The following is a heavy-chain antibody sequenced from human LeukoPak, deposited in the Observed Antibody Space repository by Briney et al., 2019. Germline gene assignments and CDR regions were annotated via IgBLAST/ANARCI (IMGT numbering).Heavy chain of an antibody. CDR2: IYYTGTT. CDR3: ARQVYYHNRPAYDY. J-gene: IGHJ4*02. CDR1: DGSISGYH. V-gene: IGHV4-59*08. Sequence: SETLSLTCTVSDGSISGYHWSWIRQPPGKGLEWIGYIYYTGTTNYNPALERRVTMSVDTSKNQFSLKLTSVTAADTAVYYCARQVYYHNRPAYDYWGQGTLVTVSS. D-gene: IGHD1-14*01.